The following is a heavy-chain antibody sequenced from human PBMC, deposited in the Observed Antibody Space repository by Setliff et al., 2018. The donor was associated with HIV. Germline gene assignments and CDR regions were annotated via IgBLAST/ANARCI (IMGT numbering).Heavy chain of an antibody. V-gene: IGHV4-59*11. CDR3: ARLDSNRSFDY. J-gene: IGHJ4*02. CDR1: GVSISSRY. D-gene: IGHD4-4*01. CDR2: IYFSGSA. Sequence: SETLSLTCTVSGVSISSRYWGWIRQPPGKGLEWIGYIYFSGSANHNPSLESRATISLDTSKNQFSLELSSVTAADTAVYYCARLDSNRSFDYWGQGTLVTGSS.